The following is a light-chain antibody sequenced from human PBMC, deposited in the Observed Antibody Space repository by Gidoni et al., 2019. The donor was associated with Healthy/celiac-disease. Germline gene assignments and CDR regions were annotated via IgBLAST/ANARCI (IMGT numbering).Light chain of an antibody. CDR1: SSNIGSNT. CDR2: SNN. CDR3: AAWDDSLNGWV. V-gene: IGLV1-44*01. J-gene: IGLJ3*02. Sequence: QSVLTQPPSASGTPGQRVTISCSGSSSNIGSNTGNWYQQLPGTAPKLLIQSNNQWPSGVPDRFSGSKSGTSASLAISGLQSEDEADYYCAAWDDSLNGWVFGGGTKLTVL.